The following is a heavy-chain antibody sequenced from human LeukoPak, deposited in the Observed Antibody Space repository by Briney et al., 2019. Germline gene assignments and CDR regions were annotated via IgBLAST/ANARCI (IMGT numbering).Heavy chain of an antibody. J-gene: IGHJ4*02. Sequence: GASVKVSCKASGYTFTSYYMHWVRQAPGQGLEWMGIINPSGGSTSYAQKFQGRVTMTRDTATSTVYMELSSLRSEDTAVYYCARGYCSETTCYKDMATILPDYWGRGTLVTVSS. CDR1: GYTFTSYY. CDR3: ARGYCSETTCYKDMATILPDY. CDR2: INPSGGST. V-gene: IGHV1-46*01. D-gene: IGHD2-2*02.